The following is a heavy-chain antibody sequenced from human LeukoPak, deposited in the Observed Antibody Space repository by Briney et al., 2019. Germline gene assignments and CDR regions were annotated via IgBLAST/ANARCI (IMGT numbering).Heavy chain of an antibody. V-gene: IGHV5-51*01. CDR3: ARLSVVADYYFDY. D-gene: IGHD2-15*01. CDR2: IYPGDSDT. CDR1: GYSFTSYW. Sequence: HGESLKISCKGSGYSFTSYWIGWVRQMPGKGLEWMGIIYPGDSDTRYSPSFQGQVTISADKSISTAYLQWSSLKVSDTAMYYCARLSVVADYYFDYWGQGTLVTVSS. J-gene: IGHJ4*02.